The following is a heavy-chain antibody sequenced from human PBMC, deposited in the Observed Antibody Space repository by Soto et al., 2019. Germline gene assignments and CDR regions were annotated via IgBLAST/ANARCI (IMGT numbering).Heavy chain of an antibody. CDR2: TYYRSKWYN. CDR3: ARDLEKSDILTGRYYYYGMDV. D-gene: IGHD3-9*01. CDR1: GDSVSSNSAA. V-gene: IGHV6-1*01. J-gene: IGHJ6*02. Sequence: SPTLSLTCAISGDSVSSNSAAWNWIRQSPSRGLEWLGRTYYRSKWYNDYAVSVKSRITINPDTSKNQFSLQLNSVTPEDTAVYYCARDLEKSDILTGRYYYYGMDVWGQGTTVTVSS.